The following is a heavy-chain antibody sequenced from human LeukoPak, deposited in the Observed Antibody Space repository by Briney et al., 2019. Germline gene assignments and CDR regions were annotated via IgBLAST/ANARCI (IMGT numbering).Heavy chain of an antibody. CDR1: GGSLSGYY. J-gene: IGHJ4*02. Sequence: PSETLSLTCAVYGGSLSGYYWSWIRQPPGKGLEWIGEINHSGSTNYNPSLKSRVTISVDTSKNQFSLKLSSVTAADTAVYYCARGYCSSTSCYTLDYWGQGTLVTVSS. CDR2: INHSGST. V-gene: IGHV4-34*01. D-gene: IGHD2-2*02. CDR3: ARGYCSSTSCYTLDY.